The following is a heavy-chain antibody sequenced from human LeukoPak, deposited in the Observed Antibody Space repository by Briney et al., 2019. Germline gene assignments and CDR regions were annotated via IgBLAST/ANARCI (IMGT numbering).Heavy chain of an antibody. CDR2: INPNDGDT. V-gene: IGHV1-2*02. D-gene: IGHD2-2*01. CDR1: GYTFTDYY. J-gene: IGHJ4*02. CDR3: ARANFLYCSSTTCLFDY. Sequence: ASVKVSCKASGYTFTDYYMHWVRQAPGQGFEWMGWINPNDGDTNYAQKFQGRVTMTRDTYISTAHMEVSRLRSDDTAVYYCARANFLYCSSTTCLFDYWGQGTLVTVSS.